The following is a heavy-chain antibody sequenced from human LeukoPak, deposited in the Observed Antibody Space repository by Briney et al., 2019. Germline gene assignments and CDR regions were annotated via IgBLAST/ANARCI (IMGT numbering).Heavy chain of an antibody. D-gene: IGHD3-22*01. V-gene: IGHV4-59*08. J-gene: IGHJ3*02. Sequence: SETLSLTCTVSGGSISSYYWSWIRQPPGKGLEWIGYIYYSGSTNYNPSLKSRVTISVDTSKNQFSLKLSSVTAADTAVYYCARRRSSGYYRPEDKGGADDAFDISGQGTMVTVYS. CDR2: IYYSGST. CDR1: GGSISSYY. CDR3: ARRRSSGYYRPEDKGGADDAFDI.